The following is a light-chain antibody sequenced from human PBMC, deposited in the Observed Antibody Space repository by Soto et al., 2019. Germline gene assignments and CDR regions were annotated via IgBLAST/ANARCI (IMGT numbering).Light chain of an antibody. CDR3: QQYNSSWT. CDR2: KAS. Sequence: DIQMTQSPSTLSASVGDRVTITCRASQSISSWLAWYQQKPGKAPKLLISKASSLESGVPSRFSGSGSGTDFTLTISSLQPDDFATYYCQQYNSSWTFGQGTKVEIK. J-gene: IGKJ1*01. V-gene: IGKV1-5*03. CDR1: QSISSW.